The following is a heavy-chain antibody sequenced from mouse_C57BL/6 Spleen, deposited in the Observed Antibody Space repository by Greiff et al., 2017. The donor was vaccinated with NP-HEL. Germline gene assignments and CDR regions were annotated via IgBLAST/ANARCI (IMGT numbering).Heavy chain of an antibody. D-gene: IGHD2-4*01. V-gene: IGHV5-17*01. Sequence: DVMLVESGGGLVKPGGSLKLSCAASGFTFSDYGMHWVRQAPEKGLEWVAYISSGSSTIYYADTVKGRFTISRDNAKNTLFLQMTSLGSEDTAMYYCARGIKGYFDVWGTGTTVTVSS. CDR2: ISSGSSTI. CDR3: ARGIKGYFDV. CDR1: GFTFSDYG. J-gene: IGHJ1*03.